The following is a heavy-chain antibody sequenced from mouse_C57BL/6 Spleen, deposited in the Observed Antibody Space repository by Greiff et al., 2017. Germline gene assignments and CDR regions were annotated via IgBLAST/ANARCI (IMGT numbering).Heavy chain of an antibody. CDR2: IYPGDGDT. V-gene: IGHV1-82*01. J-gene: IGHJ2*01. CDR1: GYAFSSSW. CDR3: ARGDCGSYFDY. D-gene: IGHD1-1*01. Sequence: QVQLKESGPELVKPGASVKISCKASGYAFSSSWMNWVKQRPGKGLEWIGRIYPGDGDTNYNGKFKGKATLTADKSSSTAYMQLSSLTSEDSAVYFCARGDCGSYFDYWGQGTTLTVSS.